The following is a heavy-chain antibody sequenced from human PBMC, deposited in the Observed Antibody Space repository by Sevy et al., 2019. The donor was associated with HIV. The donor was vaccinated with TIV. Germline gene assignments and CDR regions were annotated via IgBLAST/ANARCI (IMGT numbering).Heavy chain of an antibody. CDR1: GFTFSRYS. V-gene: IGHV3-21*01. Sequence: GGSLRLSCAASGFTFSRYSMNWVRQAPGKGLQWVSSISSSSIYIYYADPVKGRFIISRDNAKNSLYLQMNSLRAEDTAVYYCARRDSGCLHDAFDFWGQGTMVTVSS. J-gene: IGHJ3*01. CDR3: ARRDSGCLHDAFDF. CDR2: ISSSSIYI. D-gene: IGHD3-22*01.